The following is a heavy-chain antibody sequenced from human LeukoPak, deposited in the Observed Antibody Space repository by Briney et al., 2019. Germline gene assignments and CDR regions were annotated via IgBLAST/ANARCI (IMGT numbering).Heavy chain of an antibody. Sequence: SETLSLTCAVYGGPFSGYYWSWIRQPPGKGLEWIGEINHSGSTNYNPSLKSRVTISVDTSKNQFSLKLSSVTAADTAVYYCAIPIAAAGSFDYWGQGTLVTVSS. CDR1: GGPFSGYY. D-gene: IGHD6-13*01. CDR3: AIPIAAAGSFDY. CDR2: INHSGST. J-gene: IGHJ4*02. V-gene: IGHV4-34*01.